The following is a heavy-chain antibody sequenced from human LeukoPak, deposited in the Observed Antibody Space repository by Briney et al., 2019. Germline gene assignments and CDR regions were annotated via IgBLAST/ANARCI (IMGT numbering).Heavy chain of an antibody. V-gene: IGHV3-23*01. Sequence: GGSLRLSCAASGFTFSSYAMSWVRQAPGKRLEWVSAISGGGGTTYYADSVKGRFTISRDDAKKTLDLQMNSLRAEDTAVYFCARDNGRNGFDIWGQGTMVTVSS. CDR3: ARDNGRNGFDI. CDR1: GFTFSSYA. J-gene: IGHJ3*02. CDR2: ISGGGGTT.